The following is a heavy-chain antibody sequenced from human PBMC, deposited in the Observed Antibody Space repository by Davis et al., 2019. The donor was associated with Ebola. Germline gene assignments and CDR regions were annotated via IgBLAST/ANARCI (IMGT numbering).Heavy chain of an antibody. Sequence: SVTVSCKASGYTFITYYIHWVRQASGQGLEWMGLINPSGGSTTYAQKFQGRVNMTRDTSTSTVYMELSSLRSEDTAVYYCAREGYTGYVRISGSYYADFWGQGTLVTVSS. V-gene: IGHV1-46*01. D-gene: IGHD5-12*01. CDR3: AREGYTGYVRISGSYYADF. CDR2: INPSGGST. CDR1: GYTFITYY. J-gene: IGHJ4*02.